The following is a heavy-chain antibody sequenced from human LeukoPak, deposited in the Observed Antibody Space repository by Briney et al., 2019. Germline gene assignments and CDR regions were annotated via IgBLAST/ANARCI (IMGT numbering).Heavy chain of an antibody. CDR3: AKRGYSSSWYICDY. CDR1: GFTFSSYA. D-gene: IGHD6-13*01. J-gene: IGHJ4*02. Sequence: GGSLRLSCAASGFTFSSYAMHWVRQAPGKGLEWVAVISYDGSNKYYADSVKGRFTVSRDNSKNTLYLQMDSLRAEDTAVYYCAKRGYSSSWYICDYWGQGTLVTVSS. CDR2: ISYDGSNK. V-gene: IGHV3-30*18.